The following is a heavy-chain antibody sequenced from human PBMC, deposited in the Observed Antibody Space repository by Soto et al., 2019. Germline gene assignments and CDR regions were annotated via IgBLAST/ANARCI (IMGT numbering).Heavy chain of an antibody. CDR1: GYTFTSYD. V-gene: IGHV1-8*01. CDR3: ASTPARNYGDYYYGMDV. J-gene: IGHJ6*02. CDR2: MNPNSGNT. Sequence: ASVKVSCKASGYTFTSYDINWVRQATGQGLEWMGWMNPNSGNTGYAQKFQGRVTMTRDTSTSTVYMELSSLRSEDTAVYYCASTPARNYGDYYYGMDVWGQGTTVTVSS. D-gene: IGHD4-17*01.